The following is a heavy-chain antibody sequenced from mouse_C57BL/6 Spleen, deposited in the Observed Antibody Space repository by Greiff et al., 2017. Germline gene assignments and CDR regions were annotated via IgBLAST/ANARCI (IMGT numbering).Heavy chain of an antibody. CDR2: IYPGDGDT. D-gene: IGHD2-5*01. Sequence: VQLQQSGPELVKPGASVKISCKASGYAFSSSWMNWVKQRPGKGLEWIGRIYPGDGDTNYNGKFKGKATLTADKSSSTAYMQLSSLTSEDSAVYFSARSGYSNSFDYWGQGTTLTVSS. V-gene: IGHV1-82*01. J-gene: IGHJ2*01. CDR3: ARSGYSNSFDY. CDR1: GYAFSSSW.